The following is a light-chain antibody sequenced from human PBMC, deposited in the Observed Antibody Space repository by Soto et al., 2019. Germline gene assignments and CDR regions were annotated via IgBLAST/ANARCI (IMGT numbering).Light chain of an antibody. V-gene: IGKV3-15*01. CDR1: QSVSSD. J-gene: IGKJ1*01. Sequence: ETVMTQSPATLSVSPGETATLSCRASQSVSSDLAWFQQKPGQAPRLLIYGASITASGIPARFSGSGSGTEFTLTIGSLQSEDFAVYYCQQYNEWPPRTFGQGTKVEIK. CDR3: QQYNEWPPRT. CDR2: GAS.